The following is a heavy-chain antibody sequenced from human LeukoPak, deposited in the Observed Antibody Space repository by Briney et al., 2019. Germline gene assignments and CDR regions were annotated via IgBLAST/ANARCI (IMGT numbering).Heavy chain of an antibody. CDR1: GYTFTSYY. J-gene: IGHJ4*02. CDR2: IYPRDGST. Sequence: ASVKVSCKASGYTFTSYYMHWVRQAPGQGLEWMGMIYPRDGSTSYAQKFQGRVTVTRDTSTSTVHMELSGLRSEDAAVYYCARDQEGFDYWGQGTLVTVSS. CDR3: ARDQEGFDY. V-gene: IGHV1-46*01.